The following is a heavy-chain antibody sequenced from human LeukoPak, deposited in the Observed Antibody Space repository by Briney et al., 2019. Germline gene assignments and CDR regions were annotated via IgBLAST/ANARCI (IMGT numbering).Heavy chain of an antibody. V-gene: IGHV1-69*04. D-gene: IGHD2-21*02. Sequence: ASVKVSCKASGGTFSSYAISWERQAPGQGLEWMGRIIPIFGIANYAQKFQGRVTITADKSTSTAYMELSSPRSEDTAVYYCARGLRAYCGGDCYSIDYWGQGTLVTVSS. J-gene: IGHJ4*02. CDR2: IIPIFGIA. CDR3: ARGLRAYCGGDCYSIDY. CDR1: GGTFSSYA.